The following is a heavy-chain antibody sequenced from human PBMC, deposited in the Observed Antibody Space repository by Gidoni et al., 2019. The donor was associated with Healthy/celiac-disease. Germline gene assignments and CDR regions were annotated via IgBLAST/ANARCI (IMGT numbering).Heavy chain of an antibody. CDR2: ISSSGSTI. CDR1: GFTFSSSE. Sequence: EVQLVESGGGLVQPGGSLRLSCAASGFTFSSSEMNWVRQAPGKGLEWVSYISSSGSTIYYADSVKGRFTISRDNAKNSLYLQMNSLRAEDTAVYYCASTVLREGGYYYYYGMDVWGQGTTVTVSS. J-gene: IGHJ6*02. V-gene: IGHV3-48*03. CDR3: ASTVLREGGYYYYYGMDV. D-gene: IGHD4-17*01.